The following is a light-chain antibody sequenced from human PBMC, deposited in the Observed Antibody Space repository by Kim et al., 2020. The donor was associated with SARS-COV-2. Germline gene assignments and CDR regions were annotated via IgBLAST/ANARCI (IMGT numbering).Light chain of an antibody. CDR3: QTWDSSGV. Sequence: SYELTQPPSVSVSPGQTASITCSGDKLGDKYTRWYQQKPGQSPVLVIYRDSRRPSGIPERFSGSNSGNTATLTISGTQAMDEADYYCQTWDSSGVFGGGTQLTVL. CDR1: KLGDKY. V-gene: IGLV3-1*01. J-gene: IGLJ2*01. CDR2: RDS.